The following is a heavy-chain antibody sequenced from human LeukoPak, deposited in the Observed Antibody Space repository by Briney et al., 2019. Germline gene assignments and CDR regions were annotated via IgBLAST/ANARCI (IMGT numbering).Heavy chain of an antibody. J-gene: IGHJ3*02. CDR2: IRSKAYGGTT. V-gene: IGHV3-49*04. CDR1: GFTFGDYA. CDR3: TRVPPDYYDSSGYYRDAFDI. D-gene: IGHD3-22*01. Sequence: GSLRLSCTASGFTFGDYAMSWVRQAPGKGLEWVGFIRSKAYGGTTEYAASVKGRFTISRDDSKSIAYLQMNSLKTEDTAVYYCTRVPPDYYDSSGYYRDAFDIWGQGTMVTVSS.